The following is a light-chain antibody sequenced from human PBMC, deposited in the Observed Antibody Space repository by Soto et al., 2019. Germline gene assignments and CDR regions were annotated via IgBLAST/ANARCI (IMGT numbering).Light chain of an antibody. V-gene: IGLV1-40*01. CDR3: QSYDSSLSAPVV. J-gene: IGLJ2*01. CDR1: SSNIGAGYD. CDR2: GNS. Sequence: QSLLTQPPSVSGAPGQRVTISCTGSSSNIGAGYDVHWYQQLPGTAPKLLIYGNSNRPSGVPDRFSGSKSGTSASLAITGLQAEDEADYYCQSYDSSLSAPVVFGGGTKLTVL.